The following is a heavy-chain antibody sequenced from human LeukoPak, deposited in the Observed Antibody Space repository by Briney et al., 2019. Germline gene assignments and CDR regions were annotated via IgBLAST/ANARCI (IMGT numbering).Heavy chain of an antibody. Sequence: SGGSLRLSCAASGFTFDDYGMSWVRQAPGKGLEWVSGINWSGGNTGYADSVKGRFTISRDNAKNSLFLQMNSLRAEDTALYHCARDTPSGTYFCDYWGQGTLVTVSS. D-gene: IGHD1-26*01. CDR2: INWSGGNT. CDR3: ARDTPSGTYFCDY. V-gene: IGHV3-20*01. CDR1: GFTFDDYG. J-gene: IGHJ4*02.